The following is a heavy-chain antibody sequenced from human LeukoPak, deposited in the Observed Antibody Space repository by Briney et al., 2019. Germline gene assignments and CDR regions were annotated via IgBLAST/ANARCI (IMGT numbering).Heavy chain of an antibody. D-gene: IGHD3-3*01. V-gene: IGHV4-34*01. CDR1: GGSFSGFY. Sequence: SETLSLTCAVYGGSFSGFYWNWIRQPPGKGLEWIGEINDSGSTNYNPSLKSRVTISVDTSKNQFSLKLSSVTAADTAVYYCARHRSGYYGYWGQGTLVTVSS. J-gene: IGHJ4*02. CDR3: ARHRSGYYGY. CDR2: INDSGST.